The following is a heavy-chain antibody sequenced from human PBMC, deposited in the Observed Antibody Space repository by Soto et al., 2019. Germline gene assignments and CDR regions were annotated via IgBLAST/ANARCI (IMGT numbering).Heavy chain of an antibody. D-gene: IGHD4-17*01. V-gene: IGHV3-21*01. CDR1: GFTFSSYS. J-gene: IGHJ6*02. CDR2: ISSSTSYI. Sequence: EVQLVESGGGLVKPGGSLRLSCAASGFTFSSYSMNWVRQAPGKGLEWVSSISSSTSYIYYADSVKGRFTISRDNAKNSLYRQMNSLRAEDTAVYYCARMGSVTTFSWSDYYCGMDVWGQGTTVTVSS. CDR3: ARMGSVTTFSWSDYYCGMDV.